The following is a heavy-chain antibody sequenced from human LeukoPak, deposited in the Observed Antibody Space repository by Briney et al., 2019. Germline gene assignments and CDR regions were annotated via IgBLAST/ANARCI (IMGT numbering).Heavy chain of an antibody. V-gene: IGHV4-59*01. CDR1: GGSISSYY. CDR2: IYYSGST. J-gene: IGHJ5*02. CDR3: ARQIVVVPAAINWFDP. D-gene: IGHD2-2*02. Sequence: SETLSLTCTVSGGSISSYYWSWIRQPPGKGLEWIGYIYYSGSTNYNPSLKSRVTISVDTSKNQFSLKLSSVTAADTAVYYCARQIVVVPAAINWFDPWRQGTLVTVSS.